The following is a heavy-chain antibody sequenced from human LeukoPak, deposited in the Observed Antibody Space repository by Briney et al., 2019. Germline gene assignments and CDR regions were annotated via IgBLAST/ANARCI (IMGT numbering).Heavy chain of an antibody. Sequence: SETLSLTCTVSGGSISSYYWSWIRQPAGKGLEWIGRIYTSGSTNYNPSLKSRVTMSVDTSKNQFSLKLSSVTAAGTAVYYCARELGYSSGWYEFDAFDIWGQGTMVTVSS. CDR1: GGSISSYY. CDR3: ARELGYSSGWYEFDAFDI. D-gene: IGHD6-19*01. CDR2: IYTSGST. J-gene: IGHJ3*02. V-gene: IGHV4-4*07.